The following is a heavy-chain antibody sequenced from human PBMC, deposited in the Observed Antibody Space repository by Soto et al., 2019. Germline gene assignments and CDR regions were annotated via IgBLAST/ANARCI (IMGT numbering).Heavy chain of an antibody. CDR2: IYASGAT. D-gene: IGHD3-10*01. J-gene: IGHJ4*02. V-gene: IGHV4-59*01. CDR3: ARSHSFDGSIYHYYFDF. CDR1: GGSISTYY. Sequence: LSLTCTVSGGSISTYYWSWIRQPPGGTLEWIGYIYASGATTYNPSLESRVTMSVDMPNNEFSLELTSLTAADTAVYYCARSHSFDGSIYHYYFDFWGQGTLVTVSS.